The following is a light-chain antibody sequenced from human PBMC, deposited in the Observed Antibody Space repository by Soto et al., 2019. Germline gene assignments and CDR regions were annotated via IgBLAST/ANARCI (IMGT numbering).Light chain of an antibody. J-gene: IGKJ5*01. CDR3: MQALQTPYT. V-gene: IGKV2-28*01. CDR2: LGS. CDR1: QSLLHSNGYNY. Sequence: DLVMTQSPLSLPVTPGEPASISCRSSQSLLHSNGYNYLDWYLQKPGQSPQLLIYLGSNRASGVPDRFSGSGSGTDFTLGISRVEAEDVGLYYCMQALQTPYTFGQGTRLEIK.